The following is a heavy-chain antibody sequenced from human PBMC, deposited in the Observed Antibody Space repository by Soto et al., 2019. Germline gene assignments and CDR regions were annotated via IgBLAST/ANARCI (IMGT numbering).Heavy chain of an antibody. CDR2: INSDGSST. CDR3: ARAGGDSSSWYASRKPLDY. CDR1: GFTFSSYW. J-gene: IGHJ4*02. Sequence: GGSLRLSCAASGFTFSSYWMHWVRQAPGKGLVWVSRINSDGSSTSYADSVKGRFTISRDNAKNTLYLQMNSLRAEDTAVYYCARAGGDSSSWYASRKPLDYWGQGTLVTVSS. V-gene: IGHV3-74*01. D-gene: IGHD6-13*01.